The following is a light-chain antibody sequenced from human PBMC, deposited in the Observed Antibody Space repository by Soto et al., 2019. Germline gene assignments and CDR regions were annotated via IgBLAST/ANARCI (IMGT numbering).Light chain of an antibody. J-gene: IGKJ2*01. CDR2: GTC. CDR1: QSVSSSY. Sequence: IVLTQSPGTLSLSPGERDTLSSRASQSVSSSYLAWYQQKPGQAPRPLIYGTCSRATGIPDRFSGSGSGTDFTLTISRLEPEDFAVYYCLQYGSSPYTFGQGTKLEIK. V-gene: IGKV3-20*01. CDR3: LQYGSSPYT.